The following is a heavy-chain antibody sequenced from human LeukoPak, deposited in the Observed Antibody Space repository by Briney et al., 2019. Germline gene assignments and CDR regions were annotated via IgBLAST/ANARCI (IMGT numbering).Heavy chain of an antibody. CDR1: GGTFSSYA. Sequence: VASVKVSCKASGGTFSSYAISWVRQAPGQGLEWMGGIIPIFGTANYAQKFQGRVTITTDESTSTAYMELSSLRSEDTAVYYCAREPVGATKRFDYWGQGTLVTVSS. J-gene: IGHJ4*02. V-gene: IGHV1-69*05. D-gene: IGHD1-26*01. CDR2: IIPIFGTA. CDR3: AREPVGATKRFDY.